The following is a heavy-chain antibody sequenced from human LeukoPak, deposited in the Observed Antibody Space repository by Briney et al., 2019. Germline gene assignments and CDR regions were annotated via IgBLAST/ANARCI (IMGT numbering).Heavy chain of an antibody. V-gene: IGHV4-34*01. CDR1: GGSFSGYY. D-gene: IGHD3-10*01. CDR3: ARDSYYYGSAFDY. Sequence: SETLSLTCAVSGGSFSGYYWTWIRQPPGKGLEWIGEINHSGGANYNPSLKSRVTISLDTSKNQFSLKLSSVTAADTAVYYCARDSYYYGSAFDYWGQGTLVTVSS. CDR2: INHSGGA. J-gene: IGHJ4*02.